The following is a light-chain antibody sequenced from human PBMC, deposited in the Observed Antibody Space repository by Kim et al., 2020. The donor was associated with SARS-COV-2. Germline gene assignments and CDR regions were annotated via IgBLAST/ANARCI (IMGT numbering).Light chain of an antibody. J-gene: IGLJ1*01. CDR2: YDS. CDR1: NNGSKR. V-gene: IGLV3-21*04. Sequence: PGKDAQVNWGGNNNGSKRVHWYQQKPGQAPVLVIYYDSDRPSGIPERFSGSNSGNTATLTISRVEAGDEADYYCQVWDSSSDHHYVFGTGTKVTVL. CDR3: QVWDSSSDHHYV.